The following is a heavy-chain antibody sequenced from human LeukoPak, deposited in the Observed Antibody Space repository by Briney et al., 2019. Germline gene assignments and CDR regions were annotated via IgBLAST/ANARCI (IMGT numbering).Heavy chain of an antibody. CDR3: ARASYYYDSSGYHYYSDY. CDR2: VYYSGST. J-gene: IGHJ4*02. V-gene: IGHV4-59*01. CDR1: GGSISSYY. Sequence: SETLSLTCTVSGGSISSYYWSWIRQPPGKGLEWIGYVYYSGSTNYNPSLKSRVTISVDTSKNQFSLKLTSVTAADTAVYYCARASYYYDSSGYHYYSDYWGQGTLVTVSS. D-gene: IGHD3-22*01.